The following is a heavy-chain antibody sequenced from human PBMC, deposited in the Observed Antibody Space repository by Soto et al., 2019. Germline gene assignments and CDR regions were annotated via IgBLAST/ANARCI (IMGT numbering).Heavy chain of an antibody. V-gene: IGHV3-23*01. Sequence: EVQLLESGGGLVQPGGSLRLSCAASGFTFTSYAMNWVRQAPGKGLEWVSVISGSGGSTYYADSVKGRFTISRDNSKNTLYLQMNSLRAEDTAVYYCAKRPTGWYFDLWDRGTLVTVSS. CDR3: AKRPTGWYFDL. CDR1: GFTFTSYA. J-gene: IGHJ2*01. CDR2: ISGSGGST.